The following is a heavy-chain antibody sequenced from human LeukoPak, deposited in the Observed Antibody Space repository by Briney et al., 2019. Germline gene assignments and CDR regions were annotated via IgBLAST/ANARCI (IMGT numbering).Heavy chain of an antibody. V-gene: IGHV4-61*01. CDR1: GGSVNSGSYY. CDR2: IYHSGST. Sequence: SETLSLTCTVSGGSVNSGSYYWNWIRQPPEKGLEWIGYIYHSGSTNYNPSLKSRVTISVDTSKNQFSLKLSSVTAADTAVYYCARAAYSGSYHSDYWGQGTLVTVSS. D-gene: IGHD1-26*01. CDR3: ARAAYSGSYHSDY. J-gene: IGHJ4*02.